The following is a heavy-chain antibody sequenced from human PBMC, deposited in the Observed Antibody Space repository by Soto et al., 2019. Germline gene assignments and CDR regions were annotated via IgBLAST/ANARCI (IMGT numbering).Heavy chain of an antibody. V-gene: IGHV1-69*01. Sequence: QVQLVQSGAEVKKPGSSVKVSCKASGGTFSSYAISWVRQAPGQGLEWMGGIIPIFGTANYAQKFQGRVMITADESTSTAYMEMSSLRSEDTAVYYCARARFIVVVVAATRGDAFDIWGQGTMVTVSS. J-gene: IGHJ3*02. D-gene: IGHD2-15*01. CDR2: IIPIFGTA. CDR1: GGTFSSYA. CDR3: ARARFIVVVVAATRGDAFDI.